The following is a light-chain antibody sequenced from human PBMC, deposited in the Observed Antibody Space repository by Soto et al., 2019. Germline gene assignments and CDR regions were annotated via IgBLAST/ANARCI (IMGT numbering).Light chain of an antibody. CDR2: DAS. V-gene: IGKV1-5*01. Sequence: DIQMTQSPSTLSASVGDRVTITCRANQSISSWLAWYQQKPGKAPKLLIFDASSLESGVPSRFSGSESGTEFTLTISSLQPDDFATYYCQQYNSYPWTFGLGTKVDIK. CDR3: QQYNSYPWT. CDR1: QSISSW. J-gene: IGKJ1*01.